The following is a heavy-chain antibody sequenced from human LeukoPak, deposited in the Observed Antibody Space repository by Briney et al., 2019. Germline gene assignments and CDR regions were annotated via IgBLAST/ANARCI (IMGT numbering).Heavy chain of an antibody. Sequence: GGSLRLSCAASGFTFSDYYMSWVRQAPGKGLEWVSYISSSGSTIYYADSVKGRFTISRDNAKSSLYLQMNSLRAEDTAVYYCARPYYGGKSRSAFDIWGQGTMVTVSS. J-gene: IGHJ3*02. CDR1: GFTFSDYY. CDR3: ARPYYGGKSRSAFDI. D-gene: IGHD4-23*01. V-gene: IGHV3-11*01. CDR2: ISSSGSTI.